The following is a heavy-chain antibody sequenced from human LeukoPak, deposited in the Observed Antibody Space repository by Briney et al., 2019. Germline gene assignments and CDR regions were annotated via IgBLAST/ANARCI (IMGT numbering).Heavy chain of an antibody. CDR1: GVSISSYY. CDR3: ARVSYTPYYYYGMDV. V-gene: IGHV4-59*01. Sequence: SETLSLTCTVSGVSISSYYWSWIRQPPGKGLEWIGYIYYSGSTNYNPSLKSRVTISVDTSKNQFSLKLSSVTAADTAVYYCARVSYTPYYYYGMDVWGQGTTVTVSS. D-gene: IGHD1-26*01. CDR2: IYYSGST. J-gene: IGHJ6*02.